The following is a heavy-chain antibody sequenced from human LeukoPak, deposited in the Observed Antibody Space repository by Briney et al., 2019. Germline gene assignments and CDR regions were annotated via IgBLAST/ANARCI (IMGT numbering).Heavy chain of an antibody. D-gene: IGHD2-8*01. CDR1: GFTFSSYG. CDR3: AKGEGYCTNGVCYSGPYYYYYYGMDV. CDR2: ISYGGSNK. J-gene: IGHJ6*02. Sequence: GRSLRLSCAASGFTFSSYGMHWVRQAPGKGLEWVAVISYGGSNKYYADSVKGRFTISRDNSKNTLYLQMNSLRAEDTAVYYCAKGEGYCTNGVCYSGPYYYYYYGMDVWGQGTTVTVSS. V-gene: IGHV3-30*18.